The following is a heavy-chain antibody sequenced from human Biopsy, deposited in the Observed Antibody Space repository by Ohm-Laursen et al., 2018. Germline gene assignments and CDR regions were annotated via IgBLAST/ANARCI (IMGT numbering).Heavy chain of an antibody. CDR1: GGTFSSYA. V-gene: IGHV1-69*13. CDR2: IIPIFGTA. J-gene: IGHJ5*02. CDR3: AGGAAKGNPYDH. D-gene: IGHD3-10*01. Sequence: GASVKVSCKASGGTFSSYAISWVRQAPGQGLEWMGGIIPIFGTANYAQKFQGRVTITADESTSTAYMELSSLRSEDTAIYYCAGGAAKGNPYDHWGQGTLVTVSS.